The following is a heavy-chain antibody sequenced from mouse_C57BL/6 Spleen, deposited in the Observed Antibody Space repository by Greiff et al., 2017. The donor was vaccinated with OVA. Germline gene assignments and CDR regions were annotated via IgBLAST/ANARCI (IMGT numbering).Heavy chain of an antibody. Sequence: EVQLVESGGDLVKPGGSLKLSCAASGFTFSSYGMSWVRQTPDKRLEWVATISSGGSYTYYPDSVKGRFTISRDNAKNTLYLQMSSLKSEDTAMYYCARPLYDYEWYYFDYWGQGTTLTVSS. CDR1: GFTFSSYG. D-gene: IGHD2-4*01. CDR3: ARPLYDYEWYYFDY. CDR2: ISSGGSYT. J-gene: IGHJ2*01. V-gene: IGHV5-6*01.